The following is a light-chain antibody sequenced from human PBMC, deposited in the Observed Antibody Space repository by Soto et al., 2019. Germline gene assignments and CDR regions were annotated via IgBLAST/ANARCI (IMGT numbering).Light chain of an antibody. CDR1: QSVSSNY. Sequence: EVVLTQSPGTLSLSPGERATLSCRASQSVSSNYLAWYQQIPGQAPRLLIYGASSRATAIPDRFSGSGSGTDFTLTISSLQPDDFATYYCQQYNSNSLTFGGGTKVEIK. V-gene: IGKV3-20*01. J-gene: IGKJ4*01. CDR3: QQYNSNSLT. CDR2: GAS.